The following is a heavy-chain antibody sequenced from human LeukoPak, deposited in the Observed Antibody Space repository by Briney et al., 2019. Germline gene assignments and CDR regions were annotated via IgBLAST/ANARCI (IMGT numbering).Heavy chain of an antibody. Sequence: PSETLSLTCTISGGSISSGGYYWSWIRQHPGKGLEWIGYIYYSGSTYYNPSLKSRVTISVDTSKNQFSLKLSSVTAADTAVYYCAREGPPEEQQLVIGRWLNWFDPWGQGTLVTVSS. J-gene: IGHJ5*02. CDR1: GGSISSGGYY. CDR2: IYYSGST. CDR3: AREGPPEEQQLVIGRWLNWFDP. V-gene: IGHV4-31*03. D-gene: IGHD6-13*01.